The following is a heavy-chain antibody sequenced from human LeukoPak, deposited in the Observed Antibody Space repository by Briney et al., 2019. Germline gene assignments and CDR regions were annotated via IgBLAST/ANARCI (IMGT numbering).Heavy chain of an antibody. CDR1: GFTFSS. Sequence: GGSLRLSCAASGFTFSSMNWVRQAPGKGLEWVSSISSSSSYIYYADSVKGRFTISRDNAKNSLYLQMNCLRAEDTAVYYCARDSGSYYRLAFDIWGQGTMVTVSS. CDR3: ARDSGSYYRLAFDI. CDR2: ISSSSSYI. J-gene: IGHJ3*02. D-gene: IGHD1-26*01. V-gene: IGHV3-21*01.